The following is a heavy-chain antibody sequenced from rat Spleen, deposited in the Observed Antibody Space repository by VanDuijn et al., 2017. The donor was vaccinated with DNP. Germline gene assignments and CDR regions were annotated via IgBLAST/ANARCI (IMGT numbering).Heavy chain of an antibody. D-gene: IGHD5-1*01. V-gene: IGHV5-58*01. CDR1: GFTFNNYW. CDR2: INTDGGST. Sequence: EVQLAESGGDLVQPGRSLKLSCVASGFTFNNYWMTWIRQVPGKGLEWVASINTDGGSTYYPDSVKGRFTISRDNAENTVYLQMNRLRSEDTATYYCAKGGLGAGDYWGQGVMVTVSS. CDR3: AKGGLGAGDY. J-gene: IGHJ2*01.